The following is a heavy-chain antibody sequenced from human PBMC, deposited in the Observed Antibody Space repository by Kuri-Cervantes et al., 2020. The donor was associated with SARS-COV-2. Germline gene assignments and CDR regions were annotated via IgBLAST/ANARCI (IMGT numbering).Heavy chain of an antibody. CDR3: ARGGIAAAGTIWFDP. Sequence: ESLKISCAASGFTFSDYYMSWIRQAPGKGLEWIGSIYYSGSTYYNPSLKSRVTISVDRSKNQFSLKPSSVTAADTAVYYCARGGIAAAGTIWFDPWGQGTLVTVSS. D-gene: IGHD6-13*01. CDR1: GFTFSDYY. J-gene: IGHJ5*02. CDR2: IYYSGST. V-gene: IGHV4-38-2*01.